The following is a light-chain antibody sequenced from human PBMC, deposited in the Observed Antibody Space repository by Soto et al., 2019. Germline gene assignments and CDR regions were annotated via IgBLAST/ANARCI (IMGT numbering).Light chain of an antibody. V-gene: IGKV3-15*01. CDR2: GTS. Sequence: EIVMTQSPDTLAVSPGERATLSCRASQNVGRNVAWYQQRPGQAPKLLIHGTSTRAADIPARFSGSVSGPEFTLTINSLQPEDFVIYYCQQYNNWPPMSTFGQGTNLEMK. J-gene: IGKJ2*01. CDR3: QQYNNWPPMST. CDR1: QNVGRN.